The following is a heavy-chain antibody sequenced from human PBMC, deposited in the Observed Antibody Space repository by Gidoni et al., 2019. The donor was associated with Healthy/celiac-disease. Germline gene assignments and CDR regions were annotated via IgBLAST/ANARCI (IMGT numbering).Heavy chain of an antibody. J-gene: IGHJ4*02. D-gene: IGHD4-17*01. CDR3: ARATPPGDYGDYGLDY. CDR1: GFTFDDYG. CDR2: INWNGGST. Sequence: EVQLVESGGGVVRPGGSPRLSCAASGFTFDDYGMRWVRQAPGQGLEWVSGINWNGGSTGYADSVKGRFTISRDNAKNSLYLQMNSLRAEDTALYHCARATPPGDYGDYGLDYWGQGTLVTVSS. V-gene: IGHV3-20*01.